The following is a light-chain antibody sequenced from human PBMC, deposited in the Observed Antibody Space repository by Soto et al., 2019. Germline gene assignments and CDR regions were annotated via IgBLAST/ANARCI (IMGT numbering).Light chain of an antibody. CDR1: HSNIGAGYD. J-gene: IGLJ2*01. CDR2: GNN. V-gene: IGLV1-40*01. Sequence: QSVLTQPPSVSGAPGQTITISCTGTHSNIGAGYDVHWYRHLPGTAPRVVIFGNNNRPSGVPDRFSGSKSDTSASLTITGLQAEDEADYYCQTYDSSLSGVFGGGTKLTVL. CDR3: QTYDSSLSGV.